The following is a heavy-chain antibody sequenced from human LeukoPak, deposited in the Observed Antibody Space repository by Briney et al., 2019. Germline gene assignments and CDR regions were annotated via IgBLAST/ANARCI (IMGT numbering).Heavy chain of an antibody. J-gene: IGHJ5*02. CDR3: ARDYGVQPHSSSWGHNWFDP. D-gene: IGHD6-13*01. CDR2: IYYSGST. Sequence: PSETLSLTCTVSGGSFSSGTYYWSWIRQPPGKGLEWIGYIYYSGSTNYNPSLKSRVTISVDTSKNQFSLKLSSVTAADTAVYYCARDYGVQPHSSSWGHNWFDPWGQGTLVTVSS. V-gene: IGHV4-61*01. CDR1: GGSFSSGTYY.